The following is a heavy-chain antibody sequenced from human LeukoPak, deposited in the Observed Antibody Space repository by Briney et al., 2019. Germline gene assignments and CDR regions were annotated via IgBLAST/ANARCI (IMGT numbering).Heavy chain of an antibody. CDR2: INPSGGST. Sequence: VASVKVPCKASGYTFTSYYMHWVRQAPGQGLEWMGIINPSGGSTSYAQKFQGRVTMTRDTSTSTVYMELSSLRSEDTAVYYCARDGNDSSGYYPPYFDYWGQGTLVTVSS. J-gene: IGHJ4*02. CDR1: GYTFTSYY. D-gene: IGHD3-22*01. V-gene: IGHV1-46*01. CDR3: ARDGNDSSGYYPPYFDY.